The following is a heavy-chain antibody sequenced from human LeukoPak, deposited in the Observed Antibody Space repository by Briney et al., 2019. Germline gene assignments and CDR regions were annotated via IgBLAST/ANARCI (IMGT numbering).Heavy chain of an antibody. J-gene: IGHJ5*02. V-gene: IGHV4-59*01. CDR3: ARGSSWGEHS. Sequence: SETLSLTCTVSGGSINSYYCSWIRQPPGKGLDWIGYIYYTGTTNYNPSLKSRVTISVDRSMNQFSMKLTSVTAAATAVYYCARGSSWGEHSWGQGTLVTVSS. CDR2: IYYTGTT. D-gene: IGHD3-16*01. CDR1: GGSINSYY.